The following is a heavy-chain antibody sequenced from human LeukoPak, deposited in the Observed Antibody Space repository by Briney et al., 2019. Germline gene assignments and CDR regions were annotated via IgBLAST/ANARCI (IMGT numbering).Heavy chain of an antibody. Sequence: SETLSLTCTVSDGSISNYYWSWIRQPAGKGLEWIGRIYTSGSTNYNPSLKSRVTISVDKSKNQFSLRLSSVTAADTAVYYCARVSNYYDSSGYYYIFDYWGQGTLVTVSS. V-gene: IGHV4-4*07. CDR1: DGSISNYY. CDR3: ARVSNYYDSSGYYYIFDY. CDR2: IYTSGST. J-gene: IGHJ4*02. D-gene: IGHD3-22*01.